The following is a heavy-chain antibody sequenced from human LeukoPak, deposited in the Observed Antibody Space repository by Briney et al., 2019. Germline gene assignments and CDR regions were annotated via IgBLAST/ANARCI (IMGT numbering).Heavy chain of an antibody. Sequence: PSETLSLTCSVSGGSVSNYYWSWIRQHPGKGLEWIGYIYYSGSTYYNPSLKSRVTISVDTSKNQFSLKLSSVTAADTAVYYCARARGVVVAATYFDYWGQGTLVTVSS. J-gene: IGHJ4*02. CDR2: IYYSGST. D-gene: IGHD2-15*01. V-gene: IGHV4-59*06. CDR1: GGSVSNYY. CDR3: ARARGVVVAATYFDY.